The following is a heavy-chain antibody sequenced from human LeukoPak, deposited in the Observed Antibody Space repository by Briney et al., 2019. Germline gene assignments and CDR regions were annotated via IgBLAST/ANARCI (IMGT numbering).Heavy chain of an antibody. CDR2: IYHSGTT. CDR3: ARHKLSYGSCVLDN. D-gene: IGHD5-18*01. Sequence: SETLSLTCTVTGGSTKMYTWRWSRQPPGKGLEWIGYIYHSGTTNYNPSLKSRVTISFDTSKNRFSLNLRSVTAADTALYYCARHKLSYGSCVLDNWGQGTMVSAS. J-gene: IGHJ3*02. V-gene: IGHV4-59*08. CDR1: GGSTKMYT.